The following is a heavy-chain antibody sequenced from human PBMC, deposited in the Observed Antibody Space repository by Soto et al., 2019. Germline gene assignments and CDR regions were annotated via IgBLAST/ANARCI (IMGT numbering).Heavy chain of an antibody. V-gene: IGHV1-3*01. D-gene: IGHD4-17*01. CDR2: INAGNGNT. CDR1: GYTFTSYA. CDR3: ARDQYILGYTMTTIRYYYYMDV. Sequence: GASVKVSCKASGYTFTSYAMHWVRQAPGQRLEWMGWINAGNGNTKYSQKFQGRVTITRDTSASTAYMELSSLRSEDTAVYYCARDQYILGYTMTTIRYYYYMDVWGKGTTVTVSS. J-gene: IGHJ6*03.